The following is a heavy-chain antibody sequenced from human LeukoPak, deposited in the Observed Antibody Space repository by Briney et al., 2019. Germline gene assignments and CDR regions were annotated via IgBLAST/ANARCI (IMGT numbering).Heavy chain of an antibody. Sequence: GGTLRLSCAASGFTLSSYGMTWVRQAPGKGLEWVSAISGSGGSIYYADSVKGRFTISRDNSKNTLYLQMNSLRAEDTAVYYCARDEGLGYLGYWGQGTLVTVSS. CDR1: GFTLSSYG. V-gene: IGHV3-23*01. CDR3: ARDEGLGYLGY. D-gene: IGHD3/OR15-3a*01. CDR2: ISGSGGSI. J-gene: IGHJ4*02.